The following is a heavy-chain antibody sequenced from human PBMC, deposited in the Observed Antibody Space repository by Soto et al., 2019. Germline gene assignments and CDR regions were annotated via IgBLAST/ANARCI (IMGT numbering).Heavy chain of an antibody. CDR1: GGTFSSCA. D-gene: IGHD3-10*01. CDR2: IIPIFGTA. J-gene: IGHJ6*02. CDR3: ARANPTINMVRGVIDYYHGMDV. V-gene: IGHV1-69*13. Sequence: AAVKVSCKASGGTFSSCAISWVRQAPGQGLEWMGGIIPIFGTANYAQKFQGRVTITADESTSTAYMELSSLRSEDTAVYYRARANPTINMVRGVIDYYHGMDVWGQGTTVTVSS.